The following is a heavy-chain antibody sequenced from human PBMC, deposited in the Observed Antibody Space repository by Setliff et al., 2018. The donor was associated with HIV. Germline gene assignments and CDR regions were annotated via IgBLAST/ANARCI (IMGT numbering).Heavy chain of an antibody. Sequence: GESLKISCAASGFTFSTYWMIWVRQAPGKGLEWVAKIKQDGSEEYYVDSVKGRFTISRDNAKNSVYLQMNSLRVEDTAIYYCARGGASSLPLDYWGHGTLVTVSS. D-gene: IGHD6-13*01. V-gene: IGHV3-7*01. J-gene: IGHJ4*01. CDR3: ARGGASSLPLDY. CDR2: IKQDGSEE. CDR1: GFTFSTYW.